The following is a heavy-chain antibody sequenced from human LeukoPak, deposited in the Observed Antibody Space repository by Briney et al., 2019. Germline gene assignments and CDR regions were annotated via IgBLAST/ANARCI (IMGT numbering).Heavy chain of an antibody. V-gene: IGHV3-48*01. J-gene: IGHJ4*02. CDR2: ISSSGTTI. Sequence: GGSLRLSCAASGFTFSTYSMNWVRQAPVRGLEWVSYISSSGTTIYYADSVKGRFTISRDNAKGSLYLQMNSLRAEDTAVYYCAKDWDYNFWSNYDHWGQGILVTVSS. CDR1: GFTFSTYS. CDR3: AKDWDYNFWSNYDH. D-gene: IGHD3-3*01.